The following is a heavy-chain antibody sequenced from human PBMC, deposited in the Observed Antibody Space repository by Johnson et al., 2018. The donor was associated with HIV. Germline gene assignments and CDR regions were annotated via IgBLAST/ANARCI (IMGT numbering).Heavy chain of an antibody. CDR1: GFTFNDYW. CDR3: ARDSGAPGNDAFDI. J-gene: IGHJ3*02. V-gene: IGHV3-7*01. D-gene: IGHD1-26*01. CDR2: IKYDGSDK. Sequence: VQLVESGGGLVQPGGSLRLSCGASGFTFNDYWMSWVRQAPGKGPEWVASIKYDGSDKSYVDSVKGRSIISRDNAKNTLYLQMNSLRPEDTALYFCARDSGAPGNDAFDIWGQGTMVTISS.